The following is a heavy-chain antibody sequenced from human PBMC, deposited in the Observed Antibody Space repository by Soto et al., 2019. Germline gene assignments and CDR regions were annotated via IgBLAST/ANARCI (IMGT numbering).Heavy chain of an antibody. J-gene: IGHJ4*02. CDR1: GYSISTGYY. V-gene: IGHV4-38-2*01. CDR3: VRSGDDYCSYIDY. D-gene: IGHD4-17*01. CDR2: INHRGNS. Sequence: PTETLSLTCDVSGYSISTGYYWAWVRQPPGKGMEWIGSINHRGNSYYNPSLKSRVTISVDTSKNQGSLKVSSVTAADTAVYYCVRSGDDYCSYIDYWGQGTLVTVSS.